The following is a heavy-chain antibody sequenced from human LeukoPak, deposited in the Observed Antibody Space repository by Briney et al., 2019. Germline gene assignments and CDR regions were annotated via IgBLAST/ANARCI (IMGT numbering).Heavy chain of an antibody. CDR1: GFTFSSYA. CDR3: AKAATFYYGSDL. V-gene: IGHV3-23*01. CDR2: ISGSGGST. D-gene: IGHD3-10*01. J-gene: IGHJ4*02. Sequence: GGSLRLSCAASGFTFSSYAMSWVRQAPGKGLEWVSAISGSGGSTYYADSVKGRFTTSRDNSKNTLYLQMNRLRAEDTALYYCAKAATFYYGSDLWGQGILVAVSS.